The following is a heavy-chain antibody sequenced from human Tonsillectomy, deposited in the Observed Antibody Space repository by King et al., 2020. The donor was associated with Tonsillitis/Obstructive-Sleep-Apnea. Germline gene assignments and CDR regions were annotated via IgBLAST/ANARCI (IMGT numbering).Heavy chain of an antibody. CDR3: GRGHRNNWNDEVHYFDH. CDR2: ISAFYGNT. D-gene: IGHD1-1*01. V-gene: IGHV1-18*01. J-gene: IGHJ4*02. CDR1: SYTFTSYG. Sequence: VQLVESGAEVKKPGASVKVSCKASSYTFTSYGITWVRQAPGQGLEWMGWISAFYGNTNYAQKLQGRVTMTTDNSTSTAYMELRSLRSDDTAVYYCGRGHRNNWNDEVHYFDHWGQGTLVTVSS.